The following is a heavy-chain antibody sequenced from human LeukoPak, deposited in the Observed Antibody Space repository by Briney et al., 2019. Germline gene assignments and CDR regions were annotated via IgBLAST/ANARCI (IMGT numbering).Heavy chain of an antibody. J-gene: IGHJ6*02. CDR3: AAVPYYYSYGMDV. CDR2: ISYDGSNK. CDR1: GFTFSSYG. V-gene: IGHV3-30*03. Sequence: GRSLRLSCAASGFTFSSYGVHWVRQAPGKGLEGGAVISYDGSNKYYADSGKGRFTISRDNSKNTLYLQMHSLRAEDTAVYYCAAVPYYYSYGMDVWGQGTTVTVSS.